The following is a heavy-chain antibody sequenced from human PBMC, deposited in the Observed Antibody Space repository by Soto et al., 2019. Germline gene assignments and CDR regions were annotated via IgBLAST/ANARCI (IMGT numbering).Heavy chain of an antibody. J-gene: IGHJ5*02. D-gene: IGHD3-3*01. CDR3: AKGNDFWSGYGNWFDP. CDR2: ISYDGSNK. V-gene: IGHV3-30*18. CDR1: GFTFSSYG. Sequence: QVQLVESGGGVVQPGRSLRLSCAASGFTFSSYGMHLVRQAPGKGLEWVAVISYDGSNKYYADSVKGRFTISRDNSKKTLYLQMNGLRAEDTAVYYCAKGNDFWSGYGNWFDPWGQGTLVTVSS.